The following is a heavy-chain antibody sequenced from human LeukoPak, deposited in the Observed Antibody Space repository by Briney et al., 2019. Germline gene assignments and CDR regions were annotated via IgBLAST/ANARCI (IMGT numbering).Heavy chain of an antibody. Sequence: SETLSLTCSVSGDSISGYYWNWIRQPPGKGLEWIGYIYYSGSTIYSPSLKGRVTISVDTSKNQFSLDLTSVTAADTAVYYCAREWSSGWAEFDYWGQGTLVTVSS. CDR3: AREWSSGWAEFDY. V-gene: IGHV4-59*01. J-gene: IGHJ4*02. CDR1: GDSISGYY. D-gene: IGHD6-25*01. CDR2: IYYSGST.